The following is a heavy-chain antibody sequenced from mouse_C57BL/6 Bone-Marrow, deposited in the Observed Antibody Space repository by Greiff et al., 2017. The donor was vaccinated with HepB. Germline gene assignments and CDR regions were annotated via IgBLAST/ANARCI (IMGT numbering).Heavy chain of an antibody. J-gene: IGHJ1*03. D-gene: IGHD1-1*01. CDR2: ISYDGSN. Sequence: DVKLVESGPGLVKPSQSLSLTCSVTGYSITSGYYWNWIRQFPGNKLEWMGYISYDGSNNYNPSLKNRISITRDTSKNQFFLKLNSVTTEDTATYYCATPPYYYGSSYLYWYFDVWGTGTTVTVSS. CDR3: ATPPYYYGSSYLYWYFDV. V-gene: IGHV3-6*01. CDR1: GYSITSGYY.